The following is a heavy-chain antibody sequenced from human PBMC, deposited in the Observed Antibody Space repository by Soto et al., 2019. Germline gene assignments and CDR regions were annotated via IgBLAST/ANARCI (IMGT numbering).Heavy chain of an antibody. CDR2: ISAYNGDV. CDR1: GYAFSSYG. D-gene: IGHD2-21*01. CDR3: ARDGPHISQRSWLEH. Sequence: ASVKVSCKASGYAFSSYGMSWVRQAPGQGLEWMGWISAYNGDVNYAQNFQGRVTMATDTSTSTAYMELRSLRSDDTAIYYFARDGPHISQRSWLEHWRPGTLVTVS. J-gene: IGHJ5*02. V-gene: IGHV1-18*04.